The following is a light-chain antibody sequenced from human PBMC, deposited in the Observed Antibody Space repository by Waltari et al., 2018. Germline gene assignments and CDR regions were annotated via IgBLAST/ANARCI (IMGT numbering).Light chain of an antibody. V-gene: IGLV2-23*02. CDR3: GSYAGSAVSV. J-gene: IGLJ3*02. CDR1: SSDIGNYNL. Sequence: QSALTQTATVSGSPGQSITISCSGTSSDIGNYNLVSWYRQHPGKAPPPIIYDVNKRPSGVSNRFSGSQSGNTAFLTISGLQTADEADYFCGSYAGSAVSVFGGGTKVTVL. CDR2: DVN.